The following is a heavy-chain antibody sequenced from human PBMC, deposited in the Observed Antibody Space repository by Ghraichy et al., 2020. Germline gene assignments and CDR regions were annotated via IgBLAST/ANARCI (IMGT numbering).Heavy chain of an antibody. D-gene: IGHD1-26*01. Sequence: GGSLRLSCAASGFTFRSYSMNWARQAPGKGLEWVSYIRSSSSAIYYADSVKGRFTLSRDNAKNALYLQMNSLRAEDTAVYYCARGGGLSFDNWGQGTLVTVSS. CDR1: GFTFRSYS. CDR3: ARGGGLSFDN. CDR2: IRSSSSAI. V-gene: IGHV3-48*04. J-gene: IGHJ4*02.